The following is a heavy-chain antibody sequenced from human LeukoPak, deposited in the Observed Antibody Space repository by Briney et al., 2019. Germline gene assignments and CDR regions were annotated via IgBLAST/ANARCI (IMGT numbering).Heavy chain of an antibody. Sequence: GESLKISCKGSGYSFTDYWIGWVRQMPGKGLEWMGIIYPGDSDTRYSPSFQGQVTISADKSISTAYLQWSSLKASDTAMYYCAGSRDYYGSGSYYNGGWFDPWGQGTLVTVSS. J-gene: IGHJ5*02. D-gene: IGHD3-10*01. CDR3: AGSRDYYGSGSYYNGGWFDP. V-gene: IGHV5-51*01. CDR1: GYSFTDYW. CDR2: IYPGDSDT.